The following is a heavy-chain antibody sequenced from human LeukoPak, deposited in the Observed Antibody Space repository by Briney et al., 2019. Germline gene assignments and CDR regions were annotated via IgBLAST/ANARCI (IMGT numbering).Heavy chain of an antibody. D-gene: IGHD3-10*01. CDR1: GFTFSSYE. V-gene: IGHV3-48*03. J-gene: IGHJ4*02. Sequence: GGSLRLSCAASGFTFSSYEMNWVRQAPGKGLEWVSYISSSGSTIYYADSVKGRFTISRDNAKNSLYLQMNSLRAEDTAVYYCARGGALLWFGELFPFDYWGQGTLVTVSS. CDR3: ARGGALLWFGELFPFDY. CDR2: ISSSGSTI.